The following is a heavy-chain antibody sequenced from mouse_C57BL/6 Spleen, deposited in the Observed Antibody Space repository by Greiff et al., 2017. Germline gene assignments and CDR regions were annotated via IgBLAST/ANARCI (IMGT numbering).Heavy chain of an antibody. V-gene: IGHV5-9-1*02. J-gene: IGHJ2*01. CDR2: ISSGGDYI. CDR1: GFTFSSYA. D-gene: IGHD2-4*01. Sequence: EVKLMESGEGLVKPGGSLKLSCAASGFTFSSYAMSWVRQTPEKRLEWVAYISSGGDYIYYADTVKGRFTISRDNARNTLYLQMSSLKSEDTAMYYCTREGNYDYDKDNYFDYWGQGTTLTVSS. CDR3: TREGNYDYDKDNYFDY.